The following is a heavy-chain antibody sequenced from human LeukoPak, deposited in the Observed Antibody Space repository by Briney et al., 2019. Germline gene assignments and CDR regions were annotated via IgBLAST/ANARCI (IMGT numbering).Heavy chain of an antibody. CDR2: IYYSGST. CDR1: GGSISSGDYY. D-gene: IGHD3-22*01. CDR3: ARGDSSGYLEAFDI. J-gene: IGHJ3*02. V-gene: IGHV4-30-4*01. Sequence: PSETLSLTCTVSGGSISSGDYYWSWIRQPPGTGLEWIVYIYYSGSTYYNPSLKSRVTISVDTSKNQFSLKLSSVTAADTAVYYCARGDSSGYLEAFDIWGQGTMVTVSS.